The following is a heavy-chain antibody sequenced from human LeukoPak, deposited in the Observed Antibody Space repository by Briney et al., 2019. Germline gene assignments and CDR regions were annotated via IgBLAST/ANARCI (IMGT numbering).Heavy chain of an antibody. CDR1: GYSISSGYY. CDR3: AKGAGGFSYYNWFDP. CDR2: IYHSGST. V-gene: IGHV4-38-2*02. D-gene: IGHD5-18*01. J-gene: IGHJ5*02. Sequence: SETRSLTCTVSGYSISSGYYWGWIRQPPGKGLEWIGSIYHSGSTYYNPSLKSRVTISVDTSKNQFSLKLASVTAADTAIYYCAKGAGGFSYYNWFDPWGQGTLVTVSS.